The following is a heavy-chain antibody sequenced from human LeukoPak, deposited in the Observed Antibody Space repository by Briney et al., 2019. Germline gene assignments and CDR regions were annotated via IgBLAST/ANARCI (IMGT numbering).Heavy chain of an antibody. V-gene: IGHV3-74*01. Sequence: GGSLRLSCAASGSTFSSYWMHWVRQAPGKGLVWVSRINSDGGSTSYADSVKGRFTISRDNAKNTLYLQMNSLRAEDTAVYYCARETLWFGELYDYWGQGTLVTVSS. CDR1: GSTFSSYW. D-gene: IGHD3-10*01. CDR3: ARETLWFGELYDY. J-gene: IGHJ4*02. CDR2: INSDGGST.